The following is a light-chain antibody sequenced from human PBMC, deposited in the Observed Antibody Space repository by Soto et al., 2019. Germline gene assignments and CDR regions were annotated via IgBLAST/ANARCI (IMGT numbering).Light chain of an antibody. CDR1: QSVSSD. V-gene: IGKV3-11*01. CDR2: DAS. J-gene: IGKJ5*01. CDR3: QQRSNPIT. Sequence: EILLTQSRLSLCLSTVQRATLSCRASQSVSSDLAWYQQKPGQAPRLLIYDASNRATGIPARFSGSGSGTDFTLTISSLEPEDFAVYYCQQRSNPITFGQGTRLEI.